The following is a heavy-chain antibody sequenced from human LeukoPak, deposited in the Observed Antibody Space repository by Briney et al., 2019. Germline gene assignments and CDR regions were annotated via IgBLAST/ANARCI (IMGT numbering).Heavy chain of an antibody. CDR3: VKYIAAPGEQLLGDY. J-gene: IGHJ4*02. CDR2: INPRDGGT. CDR1: GFIFSNYA. D-gene: IGHD6-13*01. Sequence: GGSLRLSCAASGFIFSNYAMAWVRQAPGKGLEWVSGINPRDGGTVYADSVRGRFTISRDNSKYTLYLQMNSLRVEDTALYYCVKYIAAPGEQLLGDYWGQGTLVTVSS. V-gene: IGHV3-23*01.